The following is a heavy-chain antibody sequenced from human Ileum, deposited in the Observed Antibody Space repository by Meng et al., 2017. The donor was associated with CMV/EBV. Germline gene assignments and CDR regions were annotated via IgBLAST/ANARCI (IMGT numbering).Heavy chain of an antibody. CDR3: ARDPKYDFWSGYYAGYYGMDV. CDR2: INPNSGGT. D-gene: IGHD3-3*01. J-gene: IGHJ6*02. Sequence: ASVQVSCKASGYTFTGYYMHWVRQAPGQRLEWMGWINPNSGGTNYAQKFQGRVTMTRDTSISTAYMELSRLRSDDTAVYYCARDPKYDFWSGYYAGYYGMDVWGQGTTVTVSS. V-gene: IGHV1-2*02. CDR1: GYTFTGYY.